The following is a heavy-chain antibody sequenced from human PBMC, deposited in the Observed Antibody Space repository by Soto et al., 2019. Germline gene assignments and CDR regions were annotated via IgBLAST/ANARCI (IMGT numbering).Heavy chain of an antibody. V-gene: IGHV4-34*01. CDR3: ARGRTYYDFWSGHIFDY. D-gene: IGHD3-3*01. Sequence: SEKLSHTGAGSGGSLSGYYWSWIRHPPGKGLEGIGEINHSGSTNYNSSLKIRVTITVDTSKNQLSLKLSSVTAADTAVYYCARGRTYYDFWSGHIFDYWGQGTLVSVSS. CDR2: INHSGST. CDR1: GGSLSGYY. J-gene: IGHJ4*02.